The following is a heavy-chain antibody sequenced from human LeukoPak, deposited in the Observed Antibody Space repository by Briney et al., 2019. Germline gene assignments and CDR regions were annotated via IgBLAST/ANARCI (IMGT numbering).Heavy chain of an antibody. Sequence: SGPTLVHPTRPLTLTCTFSVFSLRTSGMRVSWIRQPPEKALEWLARIDWDDEKFYSTSLRTRVTISKDTSKNHVVLTMTNMDPVDTATYYCARSWRTTADFDYWGQGTLVTVSS. V-gene: IGHV2-70*04. CDR2: IDWDDEK. CDR1: VFSLRTSGMR. D-gene: IGHD4-17*01. CDR3: ARSWRTTADFDY. J-gene: IGHJ4*02.